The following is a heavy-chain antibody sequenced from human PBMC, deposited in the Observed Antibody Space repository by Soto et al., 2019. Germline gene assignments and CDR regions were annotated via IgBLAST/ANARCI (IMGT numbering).Heavy chain of an antibody. Sequence: EVQLLESGGGLVQPGASLRLSCAASGFTFSNYAMGWVRQGPGKGLEWVSGISTSGGSTYYADAVEGRFTISRENSKNTLYLQMSGLRAEETALYYCAKYHYDTRGSFDSWGQGALVTVSS. CDR2: ISTSGGST. CDR3: AKYHYDTRGSFDS. J-gene: IGHJ5*01. V-gene: IGHV3-23*01. D-gene: IGHD3-22*01. CDR1: GFTFSNYA.